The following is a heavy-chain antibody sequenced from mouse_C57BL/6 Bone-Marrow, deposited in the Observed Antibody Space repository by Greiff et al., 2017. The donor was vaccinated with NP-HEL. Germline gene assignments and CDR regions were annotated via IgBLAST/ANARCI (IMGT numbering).Heavy chain of an antibody. D-gene: IGHD1-1*01. CDR1: GFSLTSYG. V-gene: IGHV2-2*01. CDR3: ARNRRVGYYAMDY. J-gene: IGHJ4*01. CDR2: IWSGGST. Sequence: VMLVESGPGLVQPSQSLSITCTVSGFSLTSYGVHWVRQPPGKGLEWLGVIWSGGSTDYNAAFISRLSISKDNSKSQVFFKMNSLQTDDTAIYYCARNRRVGYYAMDYWGQGTSVTVSS.